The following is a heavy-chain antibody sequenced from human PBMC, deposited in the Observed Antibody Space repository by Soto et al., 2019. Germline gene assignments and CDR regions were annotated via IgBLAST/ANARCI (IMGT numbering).Heavy chain of an antibody. CDR3: AKDRAAAGLQIDY. D-gene: IGHD6-25*01. J-gene: IGHJ4*02. CDR1: GGSFSGYY. V-gene: IGHV4-34*01. Sequence: PSETLSLTCAVYGGSFSGYYWSWIRQPPGKGLEWIGEINHSGSTNYNPSLKSRVTISEDTSKNTLYLQMNSLRAEDTAVYYCAKDRAAAGLQIDYWGQGTLVTVSS. CDR2: INHSGST.